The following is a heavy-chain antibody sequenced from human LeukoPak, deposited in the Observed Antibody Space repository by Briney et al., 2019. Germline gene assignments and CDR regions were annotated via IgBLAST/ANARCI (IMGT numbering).Heavy chain of an antibody. CDR2: IYPGDSDT. J-gene: IGHJ4*02. CDR1: GYRFTNHW. D-gene: IGHD4-11*01. V-gene: IGHV5-51*01. CDR3: ARRISNWYYFDY. Sequence: GESLKISCKGSGYRFTNHWIGWVRQMPGKGLEWMGLIYPGDSDTRYSPSFQGQVTISADRSINTAYLQWNSLKASDTAIYYCARRISNWYYFDYWGQGTLVTVSS.